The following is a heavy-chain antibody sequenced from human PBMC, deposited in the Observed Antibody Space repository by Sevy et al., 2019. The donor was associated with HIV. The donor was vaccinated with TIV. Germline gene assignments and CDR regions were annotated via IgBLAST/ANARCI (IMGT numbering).Heavy chain of an antibody. J-gene: IGHJ1*01. V-gene: IGHV4-4*07. D-gene: IGHD3-10*01. Sequence: SETLSLTCTVSGGSISSYYWSWIRQPAGKGLEWIGRIYTSGSPNYNPSPKSRVTMSVDTSKNQFSLELSSVTAADTAVYYCASSGSYYNAEYFQHWGQGTLVTVSS. CDR3: ASSGSYYNAEYFQH. CDR1: GGSISSYY. CDR2: IYTSGSP.